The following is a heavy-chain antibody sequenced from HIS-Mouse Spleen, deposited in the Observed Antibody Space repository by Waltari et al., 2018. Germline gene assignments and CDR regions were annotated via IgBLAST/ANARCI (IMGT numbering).Heavy chain of an antibody. CDR2: IYTSGST. J-gene: IGHJ3*02. V-gene: IGHV4-4*07. Sequence: QVQLQESGPVLVKPSETLSLTCTVSGGSISSYYWSWIRQPAGKGLEWIGRIYTSGSTNYNPSLKSRVTMSVDTSKNQFSLKLSSVTAADTAVYYCARDFHDFWSGYYGGDKKHDAFDIWGQGTMVTVSS. D-gene: IGHD3-3*01. CDR1: GGSISSYY. CDR3: ARDFHDFWSGYYGGDKKHDAFDI.